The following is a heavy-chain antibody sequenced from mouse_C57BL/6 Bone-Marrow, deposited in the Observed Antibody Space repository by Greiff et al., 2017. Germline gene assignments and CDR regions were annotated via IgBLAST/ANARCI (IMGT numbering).Heavy chain of an antibody. CDR2: IYPRSGNT. J-gene: IGHJ2*01. CDR3: ASVSLRLGAY. D-gene: IGHD2-12*01. CDR1: GYTFTSYG. V-gene: IGHV1-81*01. Sequence: QVHVKQSGAELARPGASVKLSCKASGYTFTSYGISWVKQRPGQGLEWIGEIYPRSGNTYYNEKFKGKATLTADKSSSTAYMELRSLTSEDSAVYFCASVSLRLGAYWGQGTTLTVSS.